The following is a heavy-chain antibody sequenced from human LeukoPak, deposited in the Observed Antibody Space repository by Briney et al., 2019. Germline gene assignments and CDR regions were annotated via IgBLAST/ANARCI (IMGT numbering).Heavy chain of an antibody. CDR1: GGSFSSYY. J-gene: IGHJ3*02. V-gene: IGHV4-34*01. Sequence: KPSETLSLTCVVYGGSFSSYYWTWIRQPPGQGLEWIGEINRGGGTNYNPSLKSRVTISRDTSKNQFSLKLTSVTAADAAVYYCARRCTGAYCDSNDSFDIWGQGTMVTVSS. CDR3: ARRCTGAYCDSNDSFDI. CDR2: INRGGGT. D-gene: IGHD2-8*02.